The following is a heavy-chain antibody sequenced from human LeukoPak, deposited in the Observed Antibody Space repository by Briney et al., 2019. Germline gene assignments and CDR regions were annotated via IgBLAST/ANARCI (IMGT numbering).Heavy chain of an antibody. J-gene: IGHJ4*02. CDR2: ISSSGSTI. CDR1: GFTFSSYE. V-gene: IGHV3-48*03. CDR3: ARVIQLWSLYYFDY. Sequence: GGSLRLSCAASGFTFSSYEMNWVRQAPGKGLEWVPYISSSGSTIYYAASVKGRFTISRDNAKNSLYLQMNSLRAEDTAVYYCARVIQLWSLYYFDYWGQGTLVTVSS. D-gene: IGHD5-18*01.